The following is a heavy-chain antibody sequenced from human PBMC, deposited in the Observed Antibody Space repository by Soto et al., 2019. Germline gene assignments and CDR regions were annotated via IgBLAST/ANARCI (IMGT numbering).Heavy chain of an antibody. CDR3: ARVLRGWFDP. CDR2: ISHSGIT. V-gene: IGHV4-4*02. Sequence: PSDTLSLTCAVSRGSITSANWWTWVRQPPGGGLEWIGEISHSGITNYKASLKSRVTMSVDKTKNDVSLKLTSVTAADTAVYYCARVLRGWFDPWGQGTPVTVSS. J-gene: IGHJ5*02. CDR1: RGSITSANW.